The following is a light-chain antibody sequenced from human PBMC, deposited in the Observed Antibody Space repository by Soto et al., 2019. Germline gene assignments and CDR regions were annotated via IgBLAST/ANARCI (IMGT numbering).Light chain of an antibody. Sequence: EIVMTQSPATLSVSPGERATISCRASQSVSINLAWYQQKPGQAPRLLIYGASTRATGIPARFSGSGSGTEFTLTISSLQSEDFTVYYCQQYNNWPLTFGGGTKVEIK. J-gene: IGKJ4*01. V-gene: IGKV3-15*01. CDR2: GAS. CDR1: QSVSIN. CDR3: QQYNNWPLT.